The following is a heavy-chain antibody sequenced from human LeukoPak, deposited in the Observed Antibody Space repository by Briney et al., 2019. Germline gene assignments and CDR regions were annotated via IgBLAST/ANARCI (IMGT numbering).Heavy chain of an antibody. J-gene: IGHJ6*02. Sequence: ASVTVSCKASGYTFTSYGISWVRQAPGQGLEWMGWISAYNGNTNYAQKLQGRVTMTTDTSTSTAYMELRSLRSDDTAVYYCARDDSGSYYYYYYYGMDVWGQGTTVTVSS. V-gene: IGHV1-18*01. CDR1: GYTFTSYG. D-gene: IGHD1-26*01. CDR2: ISAYNGNT. CDR3: ARDDSGSYYYYYYYGMDV.